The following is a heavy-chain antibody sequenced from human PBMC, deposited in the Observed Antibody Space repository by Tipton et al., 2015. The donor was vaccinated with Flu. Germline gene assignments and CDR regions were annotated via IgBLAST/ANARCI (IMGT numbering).Heavy chain of an antibody. V-gene: IGHV4-34*01. CDR2: INHSGST. J-gene: IGHJ5*02. D-gene: IGHD2-2*01. Sequence: LRLSCAVYGGSFSGYYWSWIRQPTGRGLEWIGEINHSGSTNYNPSLKSRVTISVDTSKNQFSLKLSSVTAADTAVYYCARAEDIVVVPAARGARWFDPWGQGTLVTVSS. CDR1: GGSFSGYY. CDR3: ARAEDIVVVPAARGARWFDP.